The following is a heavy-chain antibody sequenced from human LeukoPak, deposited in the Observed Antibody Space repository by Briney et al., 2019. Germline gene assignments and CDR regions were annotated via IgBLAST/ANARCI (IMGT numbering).Heavy chain of an antibody. CDR1: GYIFTSYG. CDR3: ARDINGYYYDSHGYYPTDL. J-gene: IGHJ5*02. Sequence: ASLKVSCKASGYIFTSYGISWVRQAPGQGLEWMAWISVYNGNTNYPQRLQGRVTMTTDTSTTTAYMELRSLRSYDTAVYYCARDINGYYYDSHGYYPTDLWGQGTLVTVSS. V-gene: IGHV1-18*01. D-gene: IGHD3-22*01. CDR2: ISVYNGNT.